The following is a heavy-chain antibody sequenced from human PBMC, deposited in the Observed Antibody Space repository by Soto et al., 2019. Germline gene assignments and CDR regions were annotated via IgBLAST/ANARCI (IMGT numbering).Heavy chain of an antibody. J-gene: IGHJ6*03. CDR3: ARIPPPESDFGVIYHYLDV. Sequence: QVQLQESGPGLVKPSETLSLTCTVSGGSISSYYWSWIRQPPGKGLEWIGYIYYSGITNYNPSLKRRVTISVDTSKNQFSLKLSSVTAADTAVYYCARIPPPESDFGVIYHYLDVWGKGTTVTVSS. D-gene: IGHD3-3*01. CDR2: IYYSGIT. CDR1: GGSISSYY. V-gene: IGHV4-59*08.